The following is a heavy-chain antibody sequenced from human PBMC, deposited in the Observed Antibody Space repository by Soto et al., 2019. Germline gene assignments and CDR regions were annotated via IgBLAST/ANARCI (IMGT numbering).Heavy chain of an antibody. D-gene: IGHD6-6*01. CDR1: GGSISSSNW. V-gene: IGHV4-4*02. Sequence: PSETLSLTCAVSGGSISSSNWWSWVRQPPGKGLEWIGEIYHSGSTNYNPSLKSRVTISVDKSKNQFSLKLSSVTAADTAVYYCARDPFGGRFFRIAARRDGMDVWGQGTTVTVSS. CDR2: IYHSGST. CDR3: ARDPFGGRFFRIAARRDGMDV. J-gene: IGHJ6*02.